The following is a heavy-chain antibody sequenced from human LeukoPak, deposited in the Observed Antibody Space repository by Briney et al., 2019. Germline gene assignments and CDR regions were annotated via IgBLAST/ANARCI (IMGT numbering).Heavy chain of an antibody. J-gene: IGHJ4*02. CDR1: GYTFTSSG. CDR2: INPNSGGT. D-gene: IGHD4-23*01. CDR3: ARDLEYGGNSKIPDY. Sequence: ASVKVSCKASGYTFTSSGITWVRQAPGQGLEWMGWINPNSGGTNYAQKFQGRVTMTRDTSISTAYMELSRLRSDDTAVYYCARDLEYGGNSKIPDYWGQETLVTVSS. V-gene: IGHV1-2*02.